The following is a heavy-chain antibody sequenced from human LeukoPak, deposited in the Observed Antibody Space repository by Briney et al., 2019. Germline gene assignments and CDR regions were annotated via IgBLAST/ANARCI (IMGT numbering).Heavy chain of an antibody. Sequence: GASVKVSCKASGYTFTSYDINWVRQATGQGLEWMGWMNPNSGNTGYAQKFQGRVTITRNTSISTAYMELSSLRSEDTAVYYCARGATKTRNSSGWDRGAFDIWGQGTMVTVSS. CDR3: ARGATKTRNSSGWDRGAFDI. CDR1: GYTFTSYD. J-gene: IGHJ3*02. D-gene: IGHD6-19*01. CDR2: MNPNSGNT. V-gene: IGHV1-8*01.